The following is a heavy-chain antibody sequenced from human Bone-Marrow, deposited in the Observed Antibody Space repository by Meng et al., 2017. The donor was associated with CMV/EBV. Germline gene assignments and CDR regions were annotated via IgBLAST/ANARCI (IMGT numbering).Heavy chain of an antibody. CDR3: ARDTKYYSSSWYAHMDV. V-gene: IGHV1-69*10. CDR2: IIPILGIA. D-gene: IGHD6-13*01. Sequence: SVKVSCKASGGTFSSCAISWVRQAPGQGLEWMGGIIPILGIANYAQKFQGRVTITADKSTSTAYMELSSLRSEDTAVYYCARDTKYYSSSWYAHMDVWGQGTTVTVSS. CDR1: GGTFSSCA. J-gene: IGHJ6*02.